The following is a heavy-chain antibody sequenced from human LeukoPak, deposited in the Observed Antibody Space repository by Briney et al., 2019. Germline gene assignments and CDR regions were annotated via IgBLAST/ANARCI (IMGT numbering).Heavy chain of an antibody. J-gene: IGHJ4*02. V-gene: IGHV4-59*12. D-gene: IGHD4/OR15-4a*01. CDR3: ARDRDFGYFDY. CDR1: GGSISSYY. CDR2: IYYSGST. Sequence: SETLSLTCTVSGGSISSYYWSWIRQPPGKGLEWIGYIYYSGSTNYNPSLKSRVTISVDTSKNQFSLKLSSVTAADTAVYYCARDRDFGYFDYWGQGTLVTVSS.